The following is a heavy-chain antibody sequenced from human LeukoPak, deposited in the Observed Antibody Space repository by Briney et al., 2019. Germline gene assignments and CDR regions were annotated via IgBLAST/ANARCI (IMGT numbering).Heavy chain of an antibody. CDR1: GGTFSSYA. CDR3: ARELSAMVIAFDI. D-gene: IGHD5-18*01. V-gene: IGHV1-8*02. Sequence: ASVKVSCKASGGTFSSYAINWVRQATGQGLEWMGWMNPNSGNTGYAQKFQGRVTMTRNTSISTAYMELSSLRSEDTAVYYCARELSAMVIAFDIWGQGTMVTVSS. J-gene: IGHJ3*02. CDR2: MNPNSGNT.